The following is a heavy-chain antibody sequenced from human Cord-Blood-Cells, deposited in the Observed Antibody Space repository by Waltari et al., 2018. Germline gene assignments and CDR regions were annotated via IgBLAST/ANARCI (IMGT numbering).Heavy chain of an antibody. Sequence: QVQLQESGPGLVQPSETLSLTCTVSGYSISSGYYWGWIRQPPGKGLEWIGSIYHSGSTYYNPSLKSRVTISVDTSKNQFSLKLSSVTAADTAVYYCASKGPSGSYYGAFDYWGQGTLVTVSS. CDR1: GYSISSGYY. V-gene: IGHV4-38-2*02. D-gene: IGHD1-26*01. CDR2: IYHSGST. CDR3: ASKGPSGSYYGAFDY. J-gene: IGHJ4*02.